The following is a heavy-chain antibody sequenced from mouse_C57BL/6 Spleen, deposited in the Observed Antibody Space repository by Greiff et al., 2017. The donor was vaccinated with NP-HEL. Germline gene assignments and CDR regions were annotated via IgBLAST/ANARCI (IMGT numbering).Heavy chain of an antibody. V-gene: IGHV1-69*01. CDR2: IDPSDSYT. J-gene: IGHJ2*01. CDR3: ARGNYGVYFDY. D-gene: IGHD2-1*01. Sequence: QVQLQQPGAELVMPGASVKLSCKASGYTFTSYWMHWVKQRPGQGLEWIGEIDPSDSYTNYNQKFKGKSTLTVDKSSSTAYMQLSSLTSEDSAVYYCARGNYGVYFDYWGQGTTLTVSS. CDR1: GYTFTSYW.